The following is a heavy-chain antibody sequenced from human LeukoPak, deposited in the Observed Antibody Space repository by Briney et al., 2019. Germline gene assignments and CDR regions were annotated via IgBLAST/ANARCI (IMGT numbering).Heavy chain of an antibody. CDR3: TTVTGDYGGNFASL. J-gene: IGHJ4*02. Sequence: TGGSLRLSCAASGFTFSSYAMSWVRQAPGKGLEWVGRIKSKTDGGTTDYAAPVKGRFTISRDDSKNTLYLQMNSLKTEDTAVYYCTTVTGDYGGNFASLWGQGTLVTVSS. D-gene: IGHD4-23*01. V-gene: IGHV3-15*01. CDR1: GFTFSSYA. CDR2: IKSKTDGGTT.